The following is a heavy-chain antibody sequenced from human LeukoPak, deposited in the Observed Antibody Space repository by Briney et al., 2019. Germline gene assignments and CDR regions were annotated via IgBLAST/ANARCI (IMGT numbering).Heavy chain of an antibody. CDR3: ARVPYYYDSSGYYYDFDY. Sequence: ASVKVSCKASGYAFTSYGISWVRQAPGQGLEWMGWISAYSGNTNYAQKLQGRVTMSTDTSTSTAYMELRSLRSDDTAVYYCARVPYYYDSSGYYYDFDYWGQGTLVTVSP. CDR2: ISAYSGNT. CDR1: GYAFTSYG. V-gene: IGHV1-18*01. J-gene: IGHJ4*02. D-gene: IGHD3-22*01.